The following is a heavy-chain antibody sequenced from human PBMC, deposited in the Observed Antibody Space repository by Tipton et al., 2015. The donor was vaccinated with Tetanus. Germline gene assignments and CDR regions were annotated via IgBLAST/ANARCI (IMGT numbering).Heavy chain of an antibody. CDR3: ARTQGSSLIDY. CDR2: TDYSGTT. CDR1: GGSLSTYH. J-gene: IGHJ4*02. Sequence: GLVKPSETLSLSCTVSGGSLSTYHWNWIRQLPGKGLEWIGYTDYSGTTKYNPSLKSRVAMSVDTSKNQFSLKLSSVTAADTAVYYCARTQGSSLIDYWGQGTLVTVSS. V-gene: IGHV4-59*01. D-gene: IGHD2-15*01.